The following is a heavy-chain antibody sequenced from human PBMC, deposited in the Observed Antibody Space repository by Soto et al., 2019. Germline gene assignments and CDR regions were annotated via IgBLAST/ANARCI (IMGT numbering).Heavy chain of an antibody. D-gene: IGHD6-13*01. J-gene: IGHJ4*02. Sequence: QVQLVQSGAEVKKPGSSVKVSCKASGGTFSSYAISWVRQAPGQGLEWMGGIIPIFGTANYAQKFQGRVTITADKSANTAYMELGSLRSEDTGVYYCGRVYSSSWYYFDYWGQGTLVTVSS. CDR2: IIPIFGTA. CDR1: GGTFSSYA. V-gene: IGHV1-69*06. CDR3: GRVYSSSWYYFDY.